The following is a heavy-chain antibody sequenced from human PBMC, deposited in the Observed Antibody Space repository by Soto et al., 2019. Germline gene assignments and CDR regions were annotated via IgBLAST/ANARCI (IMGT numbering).Heavy chain of an antibody. J-gene: IGHJ4*02. Sequence: GGSLRLSCAASRFTFSTYEMHWLRQAPGKGLEWVSYISSGGDTVHYADSVKGRFTISRDNTRNSLYLQMNSLRDEDAALYYCVRYCSSTLCNGVATRTFDYWGQGTLVTVSS. V-gene: IGHV3-48*03. D-gene: IGHD2-2*01. CDR1: RFTFSTYE. CDR2: ISSGGDTV. CDR3: VRYCSSTLCNGVATRTFDY.